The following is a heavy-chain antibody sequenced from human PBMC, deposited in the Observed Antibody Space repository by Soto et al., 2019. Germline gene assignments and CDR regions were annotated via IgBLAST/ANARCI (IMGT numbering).Heavy chain of an antibody. CDR2: IYYSGST. Sequence: SETLSLTCTVSGGSIISGGYYWSLIRQHPGKGLEWIGYIYYSGSTYYNPSLKSRVTISVDTSKNQFSLKLSSVTAADTAVYYCARVSVGGSSWYVFDYWGQGTLVTVSS. CDR1: GGSIISGGYY. J-gene: IGHJ4*02. CDR3: ARVSVGGSSWYVFDY. V-gene: IGHV4-31*03. D-gene: IGHD6-13*01.